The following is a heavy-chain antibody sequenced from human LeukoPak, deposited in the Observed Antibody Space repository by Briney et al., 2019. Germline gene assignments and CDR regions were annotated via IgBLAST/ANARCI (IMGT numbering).Heavy chain of an antibody. J-gene: IGHJ4*02. D-gene: IGHD1-26*01. CDR1: GGSISSSSYY. CDR2: MYHRGST. CDR3: ARARSGKWGFDY. V-gene: IGHV4-39*07. Sequence: SETLSLTCSVSGGSISSSSYYWGWIRQPPGKGLEWIGNMYHRGSTDYNPSLKSRVIISVDTSKNQFSLKLSSVTAADTAVYYCARARSGKWGFDYWGQGTLVTVSS.